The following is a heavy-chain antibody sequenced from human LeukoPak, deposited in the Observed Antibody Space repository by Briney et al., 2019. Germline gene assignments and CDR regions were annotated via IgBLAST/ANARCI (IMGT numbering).Heavy chain of an antibody. Sequence: PGGSLRLSCAASGFTFSSYAMSWVRQDPGKGLEWVSAITGSGGSTYYADSVKGRFTISRDNSKNTLYLQINSLRVEDTAVYYCARDQLGAVLYFDYWGQGALVTVSS. CDR3: ARDQLGAVLYFDY. V-gene: IGHV3-23*01. J-gene: IGHJ4*02. D-gene: IGHD1-1*01. CDR1: GFTFSSYA. CDR2: ITGSGGST.